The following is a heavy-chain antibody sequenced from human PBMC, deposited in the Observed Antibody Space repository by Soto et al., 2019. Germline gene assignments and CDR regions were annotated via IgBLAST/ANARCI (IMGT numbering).Heavy chain of an antibody. CDR2: ISRDGSSK. CDR1: GFTFSRYA. Sequence: ESGGGVVQPGGSLRLSCVASGFTFSRYAMHWVRQAPGQGLEWVAVISRDGSSKYYGDSVKGRFTVSRDNSNNTLYLSMTSLRPDDTAVFYCGPSRNGAVPDSINFWGQGTLVPVSS. CDR3: GPSRNGAVPDSINF. D-gene: IGHD2-8*01. J-gene: IGHJ4*02. V-gene: IGHV3-30-3*01.